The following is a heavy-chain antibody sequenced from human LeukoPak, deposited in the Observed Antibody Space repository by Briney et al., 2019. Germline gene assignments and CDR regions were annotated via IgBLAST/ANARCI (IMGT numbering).Heavy chain of an antibody. J-gene: IGHJ6*02. Sequence: SVKVSCKASGFTFTSSAVQWVRQARGQRLEWTGWIVVGSGNTNYAQKFQERVTITRDMSTSTAYMELSSLRSEDTAVYYCAADYRNYYYYGMDVWGQGTTVTVSS. CDR2: IVVGSGNT. V-gene: IGHV1-58*01. CDR3: AADYRNYYYYGMDV. CDR1: GFTFTSSA.